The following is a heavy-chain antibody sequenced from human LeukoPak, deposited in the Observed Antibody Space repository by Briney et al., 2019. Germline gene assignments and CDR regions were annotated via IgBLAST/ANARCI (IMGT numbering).Heavy chain of an antibody. Sequence: GESLRLSCAASGFTFTTYWMSWVRQAPGTGLEWVANIKQDGTEKYYVDSVKGRFTISRDNAKNSLYLQMNSLRVEDTAVYYCAKVANYYFFEHWGQGTPVTASS. V-gene: IGHV3-7*01. CDR3: AKVANYYFFEH. CDR2: IKQDGTEK. CDR1: GFTFTTYW. D-gene: IGHD4/OR15-4a*01. J-gene: IGHJ4*02.